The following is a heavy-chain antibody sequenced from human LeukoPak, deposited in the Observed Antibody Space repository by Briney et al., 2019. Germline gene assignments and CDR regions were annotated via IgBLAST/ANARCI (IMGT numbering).Heavy chain of an antibody. D-gene: IGHD3-10*01. CDR1: GYTFTGYY. CDR2: INPSSGGT. CDR3: ARERRQGGGFDP. J-gene: IGHJ5*02. V-gene: IGHV1-2*02. Sequence: EASVKVSCKASGYTFTGYYMHWVRQAPGQGLEWMGWINPSSGGTNYAQKFQGRVTMTRDTSISTAYMELSRLRSDDTAVYYCARERRQGGGFDPWGQGTLVTVSS.